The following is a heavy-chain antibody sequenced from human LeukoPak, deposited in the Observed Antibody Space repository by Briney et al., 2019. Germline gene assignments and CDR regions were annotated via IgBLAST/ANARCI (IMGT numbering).Heavy chain of an antibody. Sequence: PGGSLRLSCAASGFTFSTYGMHWVRQAPGKGLEWVAFIRYDGSDKYYADSVKGRFTISRDNSKNTLSLQMNSLGPEDTAVYYCTRAGGLVRGVHYYYYMDVWGKGTTVTISS. D-gene: IGHD3-10*01. J-gene: IGHJ6*03. CDR2: IRYDGSDK. V-gene: IGHV3-30*02. CDR3: TRAGGLVRGVHYYYYMDV. CDR1: GFTFSTYG.